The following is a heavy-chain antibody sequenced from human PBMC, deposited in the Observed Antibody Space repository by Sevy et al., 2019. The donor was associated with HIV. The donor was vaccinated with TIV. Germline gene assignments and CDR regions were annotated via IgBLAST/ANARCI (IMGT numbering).Heavy chain of an antibody. CDR1: GFTFNTYW. Sequence: GGSLRLSCAASGFTFNTYWMHWVRQAPGKGLIWVSRVNTDGTFTTYADSVNGRFTISRDNAKNTVYLQMNSLRVEDTAVYHCARGTRDWAGIDYWGQGTLVTVSS. V-gene: IGHV3-74*01. J-gene: IGHJ4*02. CDR2: VNTDGTFT. CDR3: ARGTRDWAGIDY. D-gene: IGHD2-8*01.